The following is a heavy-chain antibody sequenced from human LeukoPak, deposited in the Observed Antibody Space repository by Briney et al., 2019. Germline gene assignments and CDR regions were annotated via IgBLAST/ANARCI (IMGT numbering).Heavy chain of an antibody. J-gene: IGHJ5*02. V-gene: IGHV3-11*04. CDR3: ARDSRYDFWSGYEYNWFDP. D-gene: IGHD3-3*01. CDR1: GFTFSDYY. Sequence: PGGSLRLSCAASGFTFSDYYMSWIRQAPGKGLEGVSYISSSGSTIYYADSVKGRFTISRDNVKNSLYLQMNSLRAEDTAVYYCARDSRYDFWSGYEYNWFDPWGQGTLVTVSS. CDR2: ISSSGSTI.